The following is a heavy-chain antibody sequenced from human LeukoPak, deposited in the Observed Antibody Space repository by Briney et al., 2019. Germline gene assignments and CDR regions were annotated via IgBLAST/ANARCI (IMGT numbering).Heavy chain of an antibody. CDR1: GCRFTSYW. V-gene: IGHV5-51*01. Sequence: GGSLKSSFKGSGCRFTSYWIGWVRQMPGKGLEWMGIIYPGDSDTRYSPSFQGQVTISADKSISTAYLQWSSLKASDTAMYYCARPYCSSTSCHTNWFDPWGQGTLVTVSS. CDR2: IYPGDSDT. D-gene: IGHD2-2*01. CDR3: ARPYCSSTSCHTNWFDP. J-gene: IGHJ5*02.